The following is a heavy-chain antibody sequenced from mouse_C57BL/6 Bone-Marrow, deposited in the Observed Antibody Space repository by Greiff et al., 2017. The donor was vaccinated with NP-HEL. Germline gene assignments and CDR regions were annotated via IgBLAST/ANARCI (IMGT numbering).Heavy chain of an antibody. CDR1: GYTFTSYW. J-gene: IGHJ4*01. CDR2: IAPSASYT. CDR3: ARKRVVAKMDY. D-gene: IGHD1-1*01. V-gene: IGHV1-50*01. Sequence: QVQLQQPGAELVKPGASVQLSCKASGYTFTSYWLQWVKQRPGPGLEWIGEIAPSASYTNYNPKFKGTATLTVDTSSSTAYMQLSSLTSEDSAVYYCARKRVVAKMDYWGQGTSVTVSS.